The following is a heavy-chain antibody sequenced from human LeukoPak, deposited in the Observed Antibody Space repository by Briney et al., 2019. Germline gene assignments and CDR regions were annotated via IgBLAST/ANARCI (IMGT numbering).Heavy chain of an antibody. D-gene: IGHD3-10*01. CDR1: GFTFSSYA. Sequence: GGSLRLSCAASGFTFSSYAMHWVRQAPGKGLEWVAIISSDGSHKFYADSVKGRFTISRDNSKNTLYLQMNSLRAEDTAVYYCARDTAPGYYYGSGSVDYWGQGTLVTVSS. CDR2: ISSDGSHK. CDR3: ARDTAPGYYYGSGSVDY. J-gene: IGHJ4*02. V-gene: IGHV3-30*03.